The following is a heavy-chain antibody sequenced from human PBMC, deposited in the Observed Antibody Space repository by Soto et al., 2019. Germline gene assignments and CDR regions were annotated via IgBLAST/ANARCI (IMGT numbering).Heavy chain of an antibody. CDR2: IYYSGST. V-gene: IGHV4-59*08. D-gene: IGHD4-17*01. CDR1: GGSISSYY. Sequence: SETLSLTCTVAGGSISSYYWSWIRQPPGKGLEWIGYIYYSGSTNYNPSLKSRVTISVDTSKNQFSLKLSSVTAADTAVYYCARSTGYYYMDVWGKGTTVTVSS. CDR3: ARSTGYYYMDV. J-gene: IGHJ6*03.